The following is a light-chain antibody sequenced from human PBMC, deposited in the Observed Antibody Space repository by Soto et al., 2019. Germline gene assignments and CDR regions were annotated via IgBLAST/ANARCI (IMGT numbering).Light chain of an antibody. J-gene: IGKJ5*01. CDR3: QKYISAPIT. CDR1: QGIRNY. CDR2: AAS. V-gene: IGKV1-27*01. Sequence: DIQMTQSPSSLSASVGDRVTITCRASQGIRNYLAWYQQKPGKVPKLLIYAASTLQPGVPSRCSGSGSGTDFTLTISSLQPEDVATYYCQKYISAPITFGQGTRLEIK.